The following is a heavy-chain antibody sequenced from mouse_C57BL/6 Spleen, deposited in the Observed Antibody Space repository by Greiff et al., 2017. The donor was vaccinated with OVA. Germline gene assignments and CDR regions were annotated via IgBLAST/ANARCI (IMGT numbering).Heavy chain of an antibody. V-gene: IGHV1-64*01. CDR3: APIYYCNFDY. CDR1: GYTFTSYW. J-gene: IGHJ2*01. Sequence: QVQLQQSGAELVKPGASVKLSCKASGYTFTSYWMHWVKQRPGQGLEWIGMIHPNSGSTNYNEKFKSKATLTVYKSSSTAYMQLSSLTSEDSAVYYCAPIYYCNFDYWGQGTTLTVSS. D-gene: IGHD2-1*01. CDR2: IHPNSGST.